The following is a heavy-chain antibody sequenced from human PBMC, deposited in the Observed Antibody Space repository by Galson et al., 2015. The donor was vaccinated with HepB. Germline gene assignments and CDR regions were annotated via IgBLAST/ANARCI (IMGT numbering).Heavy chain of an antibody. Sequence: SVKVSCKASGYIFTNYYVHWVRQAPGQGLEWMGVSNPTDDTTNYAQKFRDRVTMTRDTSTNTVYIELSSLRSEDTAVYYCVREAHGGVFDYWGRGTLVTVSS. CDR2: SNPTDDTT. D-gene: IGHD2-8*01. CDR1: GYIFTNYY. V-gene: IGHV1-46*01. J-gene: IGHJ4*02. CDR3: VREAHGGVFDY.